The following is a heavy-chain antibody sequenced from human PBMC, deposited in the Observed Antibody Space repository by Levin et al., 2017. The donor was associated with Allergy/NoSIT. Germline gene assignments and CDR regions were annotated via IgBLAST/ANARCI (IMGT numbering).Heavy chain of an antibody. Sequence: GASVKVSCKGSGYSFTSYWIGWVRQMPGKGLEWMGIIYPGDSDTRYSPSFQGQVTISADKSISTAYLQWSSLKASDTAMYYCAIRGAAGDSFGYYFDYWGQGTLVTVSS. D-gene: IGHD2-21*02. CDR3: AIRGAAGDSFGYYFDY. V-gene: IGHV5-51*01. CDR1: GYSFTSYW. CDR2: IYPGDSDT. J-gene: IGHJ4*02.